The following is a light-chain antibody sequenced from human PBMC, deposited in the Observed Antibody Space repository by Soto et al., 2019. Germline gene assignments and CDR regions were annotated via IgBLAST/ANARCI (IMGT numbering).Light chain of an antibody. V-gene: IGKV1-5*03. Sequence: DIQMTQSPSTLSASVGDRVTITCRASQSISSWLAWYQQKPGKAPKLLIYKASNLESGVPSRFSGSGSGTEFTLTISSLQHDDFATYYCQQYNSYPYTFGQGTKLEIK. CDR3: QQYNSYPYT. CDR1: QSISSW. J-gene: IGKJ2*01. CDR2: KAS.